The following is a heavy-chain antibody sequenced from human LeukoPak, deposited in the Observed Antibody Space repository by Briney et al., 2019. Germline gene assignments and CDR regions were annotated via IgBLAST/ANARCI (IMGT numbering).Heavy chain of an antibody. CDR2: FDPEEAKM. CDR3: TTRSGDFWSGSVN. CDR1: GNSLSELS. J-gene: IGHJ4*02. Sequence: ASVTVSCKVSGNSLSELSIQWVRQAPGKGLECMGGFDPEEAKMVYAQNFRGRVTMTEDTSTQTAYMELSGLTSDDTAVYYCTTRSGDFWSGSVNWGQGTLVTVSS. V-gene: IGHV1-24*01. D-gene: IGHD3-3*01.